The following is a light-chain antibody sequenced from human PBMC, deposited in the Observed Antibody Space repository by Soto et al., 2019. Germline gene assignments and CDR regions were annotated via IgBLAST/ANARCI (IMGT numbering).Light chain of an antibody. CDR1: QDISNY. CDR2: GPS. CDR3: QKYNSLPFT. J-gene: IGKJ3*01. V-gene: IGKV1-27*01. Sequence: DIPMTQSPSSLSASVGDTVTITCRASQDISNYLAWFQHKPGEAPKLLIYGPSTLESGVPSRFSGGKSGTDFTLTISGLQPEDVAIYYCQKYNSLPFTFGPGTKVEIQ.